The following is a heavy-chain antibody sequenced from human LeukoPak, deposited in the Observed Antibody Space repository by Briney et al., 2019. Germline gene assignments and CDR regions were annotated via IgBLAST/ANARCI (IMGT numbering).Heavy chain of an antibody. V-gene: IGHV4-34*01. D-gene: IGHD5-24*01. CDR1: GGSFSGFY. CDR2: VNHSRGT. J-gene: IGHJ4*02. Sequence: SETLSLSCAVHGGSFSGFYWTWMRQPPGKGPEWIGEVNHSRGTNYNPSLKSRVTISEDTSKNQFSLNLTSVTAADTAVYYCARGLGEGYPDSWGQGTLVTVPS. CDR3: ARGLGEGYPDS.